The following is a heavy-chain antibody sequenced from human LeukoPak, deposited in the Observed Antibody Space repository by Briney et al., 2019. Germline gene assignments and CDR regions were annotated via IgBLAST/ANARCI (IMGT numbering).Heavy chain of an antibody. D-gene: IGHD3-22*01. CDR2: IYYSGSA. Sequence: KASDTLSLTCTVSGGSISSSSYYWGWIRQPPGKGLEWIGSIYYSGSAYYNPSLKSRVTISVDTSKNQFSLKLSSVTATDTAVYYCARQAGYYDSSGYFDYWGQGTLVTVSS. CDR3: ARQAGYYDSSGYFDY. J-gene: IGHJ4*02. V-gene: IGHV4-39*01. CDR1: GGSISSSSYY.